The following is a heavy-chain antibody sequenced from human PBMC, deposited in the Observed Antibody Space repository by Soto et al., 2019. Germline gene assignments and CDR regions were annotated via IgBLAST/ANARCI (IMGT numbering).Heavy chain of an antibody. J-gene: IGHJ4*02. D-gene: IGHD3-22*01. V-gene: IGHV3-48*02. CDR1: GFTFSSYS. CDR3: ARDGGYYYDSSGYYRFDY. CDR2: ISSSSSTI. Sequence: EVQLVESGGGLVQPGGSLRLSCAASGFTFSSYSMNWVRQAPGKGLEWVSYISSSSSTIYYADSVKGRFTISRDNAKNSLDLQMNSLRDEDTAVYYCARDGGYYYDSSGYYRFDYWGQGTLVTVSS.